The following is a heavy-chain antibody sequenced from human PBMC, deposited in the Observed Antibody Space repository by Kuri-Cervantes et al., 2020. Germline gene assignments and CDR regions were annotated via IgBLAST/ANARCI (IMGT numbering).Heavy chain of an antibody. CDR1: GFTFSDYY. J-gene: IGHJ4*02. D-gene: IGHD2-8*01. CDR2: ISSSGSTI. CDR3: VKGGLYGDYLDH. Sequence: GESLKISCAASGFTFSDYYMSWIRQAPGKGLEWVSYISSSGSTIYYADSVKGRFTISRDNAKNSLYLQMNSLRAEDTALYYCVKGGLYGDYLDHWGQGTLVTVSS. V-gene: IGHV3-11*01.